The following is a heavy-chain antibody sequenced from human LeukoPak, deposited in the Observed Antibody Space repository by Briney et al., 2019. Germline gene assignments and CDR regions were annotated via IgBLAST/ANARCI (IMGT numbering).Heavy chain of an antibody. J-gene: IGHJ4*02. D-gene: IGHD4-17*01. V-gene: IGHV1-18*01. CDR3: ATGGDYTGYYFDY. Sequence: ASVKVSCKASGYTFTSYGISWVRQAPGQGLEWMGWISGYNGNTNYAQNLQGRVTMTTDTSTSTVYMELRSLRSDDTAVYYCATGGDYTGYYFDYWGQGTLVTVSS. CDR2: ISGYNGNT. CDR1: GYTFTSYG.